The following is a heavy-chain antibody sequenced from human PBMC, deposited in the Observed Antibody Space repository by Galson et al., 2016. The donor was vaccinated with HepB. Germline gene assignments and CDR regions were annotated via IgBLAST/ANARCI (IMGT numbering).Heavy chain of an antibody. CDR3: ANTRGTFYYFDI. CDR2: ISSSATTI. J-gene: IGHJ4*02. D-gene: IGHD3-16*01. Sequence: SLRLSCAASGFSLTNHYMSWIRQAPGKGLEWVSYISSSATTIYYADSDKGRFTFSRDNAKSSLFLQMNSLRAEDTAVYYCANTRGTFYYFDIWGQGILVTVSS. V-gene: IGHV3-11*04. CDR1: GFSLTNHY.